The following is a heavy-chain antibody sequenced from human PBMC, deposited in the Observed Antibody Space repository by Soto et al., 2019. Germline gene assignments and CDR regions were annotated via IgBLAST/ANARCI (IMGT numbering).Heavy chain of an antibody. CDR1: GFTFSSYG. D-gene: IGHD3-22*01. J-gene: IGHJ4*02. CDR3: AKDHGSGYYEIDY. CDR2: ISYDGSNK. V-gene: IGHV3-30*18. Sequence: QVQLVESGGGVVQPGRSLRLSCAASGFTFSSYGMHWVRQAPGKGLEWVAVISYDGSNKYYADSVKGRFTISRDNSKNTLYLKMNSLRAEDTAVYYCAKDHGSGYYEIDYWGQGTLVTVSS.